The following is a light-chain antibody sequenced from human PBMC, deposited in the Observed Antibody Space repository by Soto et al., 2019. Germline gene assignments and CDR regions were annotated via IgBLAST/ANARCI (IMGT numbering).Light chain of an antibody. CDR1: HSVSSTF. CDR3: QQSASSVT. J-gene: IGKJ5*01. Sequence: PGETATLPCSASHSVSSTFLAWYQQKPGQAPTLLIYDADTRATGIPDRFSGSGFGTHFTLTISSLEPEDFAMYYCQQSASSVTFGQGTRLEIK. CDR2: DAD. V-gene: IGKV3-20*01.